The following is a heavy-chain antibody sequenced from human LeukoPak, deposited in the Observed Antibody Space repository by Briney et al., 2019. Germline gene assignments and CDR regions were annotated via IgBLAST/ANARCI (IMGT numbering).Heavy chain of an antibody. CDR2: IYYSGST. CDR3: ARDLHKTYCSSTSCHGEYYFDY. V-gene: IGHV4-39*07. CDR1: GGSISSSSYY. D-gene: IGHD2-2*01. Sequence: SETLSLTCTVSGGSISSSSYYWGWIRQPPGKGLEWIGSIYYSGSTYYNPSLKSRVTISVDTSKNQFSLKLSSVTAADTAVHYCARDLHKTYCSSTSCHGEYYFDYWGQGTLVTVSS. J-gene: IGHJ4*02.